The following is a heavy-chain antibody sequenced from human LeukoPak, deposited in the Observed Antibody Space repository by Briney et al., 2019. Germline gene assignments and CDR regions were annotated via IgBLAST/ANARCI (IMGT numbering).Heavy chain of an antibody. J-gene: IGHJ5*02. D-gene: IGHD5-18*01. Sequence: PSETLSLTCTVSGDSFNNGLYWGWIRQPPGKGLEWIGSIPDSGNTYYNPSLKSRVTISVDTSKKQFSLKLASVTAADTAIYYCAKGAGGFSYYNWFDPWGQGTLVTVSS. CDR2: IPDSGNT. V-gene: IGHV4-38-2*02. CDR1: GDSFNNGLY. CDR3: AKGAGGFSYYNWFDP.